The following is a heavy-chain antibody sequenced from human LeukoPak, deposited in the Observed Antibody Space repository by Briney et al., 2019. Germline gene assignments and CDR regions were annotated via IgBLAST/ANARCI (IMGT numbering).Heavy chain of an antibody. Sequence: SETLSLTCTVSGGSISSYYWSWIRQPAGKGLEWIGRIYTSGSTNYNPSLKSRVTMSVDTSKNQFSLKLSSVTAADTAVYYCARDSGFGELSEPFEYWGQGTLVTVSS. J-gene: IGHJ4*02. V-gene: IGHV4-4*07. D-gene: IGHD3-10*01. CDR1: GGSISSYY. CDR2: IYTSGST. CDR3: ARDSGFGELSEPFEY.